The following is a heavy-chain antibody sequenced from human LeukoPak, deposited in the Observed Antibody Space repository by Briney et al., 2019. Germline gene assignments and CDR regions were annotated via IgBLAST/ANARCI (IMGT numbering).Heavy chain of an antibody. CDR2: IYSSGST. J-gene: IGHJ4*02. D-gene: IGHD1-26*01. CDR1: GGSISSGPYY. Sequence: PSETLSLTCTVSGGSISSGPYYWGWIRLPPGKGLEWIGNIYSSGSTYYNASLQSRVTISIDTSKNQFSLRLSSVTAADTAMYYCVKSGGYGLIDYWGQGTRVTVSS. CDR3: VKSGGYGLIDY. V-gene: IGHV4-39*01.